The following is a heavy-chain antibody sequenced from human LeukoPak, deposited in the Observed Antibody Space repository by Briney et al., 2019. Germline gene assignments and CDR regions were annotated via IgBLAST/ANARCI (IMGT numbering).Heavy chain of an antibody. CDR2: INHSGST. J-gene: IGHJ4*02. D-gene: IGHD3-10*01. CDR1: GGSFSGYY. CDR3: ARGRSYGSGRRFLNLDY. Sequence: SETLSLTCAVYGGSFSGYYWSWIRQPPGKGLEWIGEINHSGSTNYNPSLKSRVTISVDTPKNQFSLKLSSVTAADTAVYYCARGRSYGSGRRFLNLDYWGQGTLVTVSS. V-gene: IGHV4-34*01.